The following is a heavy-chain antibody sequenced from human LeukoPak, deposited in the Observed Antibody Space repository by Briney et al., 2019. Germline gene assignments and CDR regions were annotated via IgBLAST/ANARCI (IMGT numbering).Heavy chain of an antibody. V-gene: IGHV3-48*01. J-gene: IGHJ4*02. CDR3: ARNLNTADDY. CDR2: ISSSSTTI. D-gene: IGHD5-18*01. CDR1: VFTFSDSR. Sequence: GGSLRLSCTASVFTFSDSRMNWVRQAPGKGLEWLSYISSSSTTIYYADAVKGRFTISRDDAKNSLYLQMNSLRAEDTAVYYCARNLNTADDYWGQGILVTVSS.